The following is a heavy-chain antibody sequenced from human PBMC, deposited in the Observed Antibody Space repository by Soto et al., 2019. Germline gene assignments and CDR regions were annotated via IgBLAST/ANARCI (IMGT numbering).Heavy chain of an antibody. J-gene: IGHJ6*02. D-gene: IGHD2-2*01. CDR2: FYYSEST. V-gene: IGHV4-39*01. CDR1: GGSISSGPYS. Sequence: PSETLSLTCTVSGGSISSGPYSWGWIRQPPGEGLEWIGTFYYSESTYYKPSLESRVTISVDTSKNQISLKVSSVTVADTVVYYFSRLGGYCSSTSCYGYYGMDVWGQGTTVTVSS. CDR3: SRLGGYCSSTSCYGYYGMDV.